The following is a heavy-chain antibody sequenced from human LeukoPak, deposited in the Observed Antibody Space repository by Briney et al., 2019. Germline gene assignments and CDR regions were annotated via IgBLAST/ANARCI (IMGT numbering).Heavy chain of an antibody. CDR2: IFPGDSDT. CDR3: ARLVGDYFYFDN. Sequence: GESLKISCQGSIHTFTNYWIGWVRQMPGEGLEWMGIIFPGDSDTRYNPSFQGQVTISAARPISTAYLQWSSLKASDTAIYYCARLVGDYFYFDNWGQGTLVSVSS. J-gene: IGHJ4*02. CDR1: IHTFTNYW. V-gene: IGHV5-51*01. D-gene: IGHD4-17*01.